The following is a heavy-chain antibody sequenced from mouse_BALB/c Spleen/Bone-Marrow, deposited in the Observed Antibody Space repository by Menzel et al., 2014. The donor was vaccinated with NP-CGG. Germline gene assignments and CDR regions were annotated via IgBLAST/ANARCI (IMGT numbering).Heavy chain of an antibody. V-gene: IGHV5-9-4*01. J-gene: IGHJ4*01. Sequence: EVQLVESGGGLVKPGGSLKLSCAASGFTFSSYAMSWVRQSPEKRLEWVAEISSGGSYTYYPDTVTGRFTISRDNAKNTLYLEMSSLRSEDTAMYYCARDHYGYYTMDYWGQGTSVTVSS. CDR3: ARDHYGYYTMDY. CDR2: ISSGGSYT. D-gene: IGHD1-2*01. CDR1: GFTFSSYA.